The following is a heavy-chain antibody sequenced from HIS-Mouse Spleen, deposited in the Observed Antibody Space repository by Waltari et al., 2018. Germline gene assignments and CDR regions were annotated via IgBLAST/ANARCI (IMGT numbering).Heavy chain of an antibody. J-gene: IGHJ2*01. Sequence: QLQLQESGPGLVKPSETLSLTCTVAGGSISRRSTHWGWSRQPPGKGLEWIGSIYYCGSTYYNPSLKSRVTISVDTSKNQFSLKLSAVTAADTAVYYCAREIPYSSSWYDWYFDLWGRGTLVTVSS. CDR1: GGSISRRSTH. V-gene: IGHV4-39*07. D-gene: IGHD6-13*01. CDR3: AREIPYSSSWYDWYFDL. CDR2: IYYCGST.